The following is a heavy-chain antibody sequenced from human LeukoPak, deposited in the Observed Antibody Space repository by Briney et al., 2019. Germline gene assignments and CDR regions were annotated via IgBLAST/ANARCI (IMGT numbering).Heavy chain of an antibody. D-gene: IGHD3-3*01. Sequence: GASVKVSCKVSGYTLTELSMHWVRQAPGKGLEWMGGFDPEDGETIYAQKFQGRVTMTEDTSTDTAYMELSSLRSEDTAVYHCATSLYDFWSGYAFDIWGQGTMVTVSS. CDR3: ATSLYDFWSGYAFDI. CDR1: GYTLTELS. V-gene: IGHV1-24*01. CDR2: FDPEDGET. J-gene: IGHJ3*02.